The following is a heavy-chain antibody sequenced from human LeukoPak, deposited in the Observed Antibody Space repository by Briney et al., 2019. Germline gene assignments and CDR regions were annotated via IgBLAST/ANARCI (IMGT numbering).Heavy chain of an antibody. D-gene: IGHD6-13*01. Sequence: PETLSLTCTVSGGSITHYYWSWIRQPPGKGLEWIGYIFYSGNTNYNPSVKSRVTRSVDTSKNQLSLKLSSVTAADAAVYYCARHWETSSWYVDYWGQGTLVTVSS. CDR3: ARHWETSSWYVDY. J-gene: IGHJ4*02. CDR1: GGSITHYY. V-gene: IGHV4-59*08. CDR2: IFYSGNT.